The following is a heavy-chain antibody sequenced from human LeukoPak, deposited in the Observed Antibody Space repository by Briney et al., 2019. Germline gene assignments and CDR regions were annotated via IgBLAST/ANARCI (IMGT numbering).Heavy chain of an antibody. J-gene: IGHJ4*02. CDR1: GFTFSDYY. CDR2: ISSSGSTI. D-gene: IGHD2-2*01. CDR3: ARDPSDIVVVPAAPPGFDY. V-gene: IGHV3-11*04. Sequence: GGSLRLSCAASGFTFSDYYMSWIRQAPGKGLEWVSYISSSGSTIYYADSVKGRFTISRDNAKNSLYLQMNSLRAEDTAVYYCARDPSDIVVVPAAPPGFDYWGQGTLVTVSS.